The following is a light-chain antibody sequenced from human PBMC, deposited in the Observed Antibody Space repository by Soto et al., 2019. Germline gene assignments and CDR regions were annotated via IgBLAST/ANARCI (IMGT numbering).Light chain of an antibody. V-gene: IGLV2-11*01. J-gene: IGLJ1*01. CDR2: DVT. CDR1: SSDVGGYDF. CDR3: CSYAGSYTHV. Sequence: ETGSPGQSVTISCTGTSSDVGGYDFVSWFQQYPGKAPKLIIYDVTKGPSGVPDRFSGSKSGNTASLTISGLQTDDEADYYCCSYAGSYTHVFGTGTKVTVL.